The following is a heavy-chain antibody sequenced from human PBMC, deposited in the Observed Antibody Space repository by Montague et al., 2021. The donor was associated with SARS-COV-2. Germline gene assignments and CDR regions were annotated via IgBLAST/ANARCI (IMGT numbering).Heavy chain of an antibody. CDR1: GGSIAGYY. J-gene: IGHJ4*02. V-gene: IGHV4-59*01. D-gene: IGHD1-1*01. CDR2: VHYTGST. Sequence: SETLSLTCGVSGGSIAGYYWSWIRQPPGKGLEWIGYVHYTGSTKYNPSLKTRVTLSLDTPKKHCSLKLKSVTAADTAVYYCARAQNTCFIANCVNYFEVWGLGALVTVSS. CDR3: ARAQNTCFIANCVNYFEV.